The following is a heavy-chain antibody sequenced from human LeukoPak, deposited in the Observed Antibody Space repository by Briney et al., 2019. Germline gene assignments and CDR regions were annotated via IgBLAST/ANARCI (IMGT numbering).Heavy chain of an antibody. D-gene: IGHD5-12*01. CDR2: INHSGST. V-gene: IGHV4-39*07. Sequence: SETLSLTCTVPGGSISSSYYYWGWIRQPPGKGLEWIGEINHSGSTNYNPSLKSRVTISVDTSKNQFSLKLSSVTAADTAVYYCARTNKLHVDIVATILLKRGYYFDYWGQGTLVTVSS. CDR3: ARTNKLHVDIVATILLKRGYYFDY. CDR1: GGSISSSYYY. J-gene: IGHJ4*02.